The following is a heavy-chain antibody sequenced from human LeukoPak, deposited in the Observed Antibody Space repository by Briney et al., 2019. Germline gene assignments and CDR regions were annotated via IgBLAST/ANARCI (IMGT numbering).Heavy chain of an antibody. Sequence: PGGSLRLSCAASGFTFSSYVMSWVRQAPGKGLVWVSHINSDGSDISYADSVKGRFTISRDNAKNTLYLQMTSLRPEDTAVYYCARWGPYCSSTSCYGLGYWGQGTLVTVSS. CDR2: INSDGSDI. V-gene: IGHV3-74*01. D-gene: IGHD2-2*01. CDR3: ARWGPYCSSTSCYGLGY. J-gene: IGHJ4*02. CDR1: GFTFSSYV.